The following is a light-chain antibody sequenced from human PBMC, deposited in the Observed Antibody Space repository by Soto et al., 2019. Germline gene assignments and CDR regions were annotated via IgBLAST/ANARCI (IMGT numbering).Light chain of an antibody. CDR2: GAS. Sequence: EIVLTHSPGTLSLSPGERATLSCRASQSVSSSYLAWYRQKPGQAPRLLIYGASSRATGIPDRVSGSGSGTDFTLTISRLEPEDFAVYYCQQYGSSPCTFGQGTKLQIK. CDR3: QQYGSSPCT. J-gene: IGKJ2*02. V-gene: IGKV3-20*01. CDR1: QSVSSSY.